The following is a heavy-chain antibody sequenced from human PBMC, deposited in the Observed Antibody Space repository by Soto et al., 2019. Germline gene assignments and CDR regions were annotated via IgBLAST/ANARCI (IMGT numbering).Heavy chain of an antibody. V-gene: IGHV3-23*01. Sequence: GGSLRLSCAASGFTFSSYAMSWVRQAPGKGLEWVSAISGSGGSTYYADSVKGRFTISRDNSKNTLYLQMNSLRAEDTSVYYCAKAYYDIFKYNWFDPWGQGTLVTVSS. CDR2: ISGSGGST. CDR3: AKAYYDIFKYNWFDP. D-gene: IGHD3-9*01. CDR1: GFTFSSYA. J-gene: IGHJ5*02.